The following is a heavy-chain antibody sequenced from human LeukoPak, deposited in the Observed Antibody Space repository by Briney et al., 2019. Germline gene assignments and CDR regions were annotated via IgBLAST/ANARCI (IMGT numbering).Heavy chain of an antibody. CDR3: ARGNMDDRYYYGAFDV. CDR2: ISYDGNKK. CDR1: GFTFSSYA. J-gene: IGHJ3*01. D-gene: IGHD3-10*01. Sequence: PGGSLRLSCAASGFTFSSYAIHWVRQAPGKGLEWVAVISYDGNKKYYGNSVKGRFTISRDNSKNTLYAEMNSLRAEDTAVYFCARGNMDDRYYYGAFDVWGQGTMVTVSS. V-gene: IGHV3-30*04.